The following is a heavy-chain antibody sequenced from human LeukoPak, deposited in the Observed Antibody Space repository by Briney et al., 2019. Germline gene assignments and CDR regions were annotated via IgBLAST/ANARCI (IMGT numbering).Heavy chain of an antibody. J-gene: IGHJ4*02. Sequence: SETLSLTCTVSGGSINNYYWTWIRQPPGKGLEWIAYINYSGDTNSNPSLKSRVTISVDTSRKQFSLSLGSVTAADSAVYYCVREDSSTYHPFDYWGQGALVTVSS. CDR3: VREDSSTYHPFDY. CDR1: GGSINNYY. D-gene: IGHD2/OR15-2a*01. V-gene: IGHV4-59*08. CDR2: INYSGDT.